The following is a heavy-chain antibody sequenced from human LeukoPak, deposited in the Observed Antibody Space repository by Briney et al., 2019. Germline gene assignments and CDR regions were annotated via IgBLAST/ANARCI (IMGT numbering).Heavy chain of an antibody. CDR3: AKDIQLST. CDR2: IGASGDST. V-gene: IGHV3-23*01. J-gene: IGHJ3*01. CDR1: GFTFSAAA. Sequence: GGSLRLSCAASGFTFSAAAMTWARQAPGKGLEWVSLIGASGDSTYYADSVKGRFTNSRDNSKNTLSLQMNSLRVEDTAMYFCAKDIQLSTWGLGTMVTVSS. D-gene: IGHD5-24*01.